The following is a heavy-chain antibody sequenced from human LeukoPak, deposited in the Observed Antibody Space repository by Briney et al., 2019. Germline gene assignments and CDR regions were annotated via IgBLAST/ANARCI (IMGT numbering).Heavy chain of an antibody. V-gene: IGHV3-21*01. Sequence: GGSLRLSWAASGFTFSSYSMNWVRQAPGKGLEWVSSISSSSSYIYYADSVKGRFTISRDNAKNSLYLQMNRLRAEDRAVYYCARDPNTELLWFGESNFHWFDPWGQGTLVTVSS. CDR3: ARDPNTELLWFGESNFHWFDP. J-gene: IGHJ5*02. CDR1: GFTFSSYS. D-gene: IGHD3-10*01. CDR2: ISSSSSYI.